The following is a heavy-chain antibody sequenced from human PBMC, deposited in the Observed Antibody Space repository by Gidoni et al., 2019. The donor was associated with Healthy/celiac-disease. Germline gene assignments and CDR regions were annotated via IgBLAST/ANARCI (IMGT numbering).Heavy chain of an antibody. CDR2: MNPNSGNT. CDR1: GYTFTSYD. D-gene: IGHD2-2*01. V-gene: IGHV1-8*01. J-gene: IGHJ6*03. CDR3: ARGDIVVVPPNYYYYYMDV. Sequence: QVQLVQSGAEVKKPGASVKVSCKASGYTFTSYDINWVRQATGQGLEWMGWMNPNSGNTGYAQKFQGRVTMTRNTSISTAYMELSSLRSEDTAVYYCARGDIVVVPPNYYYYYMDVWGKGTTVTVSS.